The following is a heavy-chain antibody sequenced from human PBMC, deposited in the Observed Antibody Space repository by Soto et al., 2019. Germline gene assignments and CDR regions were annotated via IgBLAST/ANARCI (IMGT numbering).Heavy chain of an antibody. Sequence: SATLSLTCAVSGVSISSGNWWTWVRQTPQRGLEYIGEIFHDGTANYYPSFERRVAISVDTSKNQFSLKLTSVTAADTAIYFCARLVYDTRLNYMYFDFWGQGALVTVSS. CDR3: ARLVYDTRLNYMYFDF. CDR1: GVSISSGNW. V-gene: IGHV4-4*02. D-gene: IGHD2-8*01. J-gene: IGHJ4*02. CDR2: IFHDGTA.